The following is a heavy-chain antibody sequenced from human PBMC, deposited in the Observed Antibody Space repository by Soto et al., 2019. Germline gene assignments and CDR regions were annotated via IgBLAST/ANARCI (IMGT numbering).Heavy chain of an antibody. Sequence: SGTLSLTCTVSGGSISSISSYWGWIRQPPGKGLEWIGNVYYSGSTYSNPSLKSRLTISADTSKNQFSLKLTSMTAADTAVYFCARQTEYYYASGRAAPLYGMDVWGQGTTVTVSS. CDR3: ARQTEYYYASGRAAPLYGMDV. CDR2: VYYSGST. D-gene: IGHD3-10*01. J-gene: IGHJ6*02. V-gene: IGHV4-39*01. CDR1: GGSISSISSY.